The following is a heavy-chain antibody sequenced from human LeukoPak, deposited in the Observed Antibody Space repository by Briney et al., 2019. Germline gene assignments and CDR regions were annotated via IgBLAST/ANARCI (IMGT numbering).Heavy chain of an antibody. Sequence: GESRKISCKGSGYSFTSYWIGWVRQMPGKGLEWMGIIYPGDSDTRYSPSFQGQVTISVDKSINTAYLQWSSLKASDSAMYYCARHYRNGDRTLDYWGQGTLVTVSS. CDR3: ARHYRNGDRTLDY. CDR2: IYPGDSDT. CDR1: GYSFTSYW. D-gene: IGHD2-8*01. J-gene: IGHJ4*02. V-gene: IGHV5-51*01.